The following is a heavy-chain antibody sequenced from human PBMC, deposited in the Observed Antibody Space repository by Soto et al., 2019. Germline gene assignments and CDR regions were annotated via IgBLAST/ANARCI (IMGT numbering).Heavy chain of an antibody. D-gene: IGHD1-20*01. V-gene: IGHV4-31*02. J-gene: IGHJ5*02. CDR1: RTPPSRSCYP. CDR3: AVHRGAPGVALYNGLGS. Sequence: PSVTLPRTCSLSRTPPSRSCYPRTWNHLLPGQGLEWIGYIDSSGATHYNPSLQSRLSMSLDTSRNQFSLKLTSMTVADTAVYYCAVHRGAPGVALYNGLGSWGQGSLVTVSS. CDR2: IDSSGAT.